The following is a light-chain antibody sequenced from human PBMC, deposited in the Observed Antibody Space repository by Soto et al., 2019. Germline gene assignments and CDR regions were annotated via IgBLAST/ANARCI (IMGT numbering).Light chain of an antibody. J-gene: IGKJ1*01. CDR1: QSVDNN. CDR3: QQFYTWPQT. Sequence: VLTQSPATLSVSPGERATLSCRASQSVDNNLAWYQQKPGQAPRLLIYGSSTRATGIPARFSGSGSGTDFTLTISSLQSEDFAVYFCQQFYTWPQTFGHGTKVDIK. V-gene: IGKV3-15*01. CDR2: GSS.